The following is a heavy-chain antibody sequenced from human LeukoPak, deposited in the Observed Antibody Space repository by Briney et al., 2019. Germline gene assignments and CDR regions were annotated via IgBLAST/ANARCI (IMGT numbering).Heavy chain of an antibody. CDR3: AKDLGRGVSYYYMDV. CDR2: ISGSGGST. D-gene: IGHD5/OR15-5a*01. V-gene: IGHV3-23*01. J-gene: IGHJ6*03. CDR1: GFTFSSYA. Sequence: PGGSLRLSCAASGFTFSSYAMSWVRQAPGKGLEWVSAISGSGGSTYYADSVKGRFTISRDNSKNTLYLQMNSLRAEDTAVYYCAKDLGRGVSYYYMDVWGKGTTVTVSS.